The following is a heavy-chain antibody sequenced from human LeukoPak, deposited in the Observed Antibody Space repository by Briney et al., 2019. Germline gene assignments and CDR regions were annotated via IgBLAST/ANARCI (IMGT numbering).Heavy chain of an antibody. CDR3: AKKFVAGYRPDAFDI. V-gene: IGHV3-30*18. Sequence: PGGSLRLSCAASGFTFSSYGMHWVRQAPGKGLEWVAVISYDGSNKYYADSVRGRFTISRDNSKNTLYLQMNSLRAEDTAVYYCAKKFVAGYRPDAFDIWGQGTMVTVSS. D-gene: IGHD6-19*01. CDR2: ISYDGSNK. J-gene: IGHJ3*02. CDR1: GFTFSSYG.